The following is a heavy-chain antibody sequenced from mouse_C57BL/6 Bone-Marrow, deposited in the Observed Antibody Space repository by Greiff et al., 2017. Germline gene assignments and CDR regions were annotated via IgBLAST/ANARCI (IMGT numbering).Heavy chain of an antibody. CDR1: GFNIKDYY. CDR2: IDPEDGDT. D-gene: IGHD1-1*01. CDR3: TTGGSSLYYAMDY. Sequence: VQLQQSGAELVRPGASVKLSCTASGFNIKDYYMHWVKQRPEQGLEWIGRIDPEDGDTEYAPKFQGKATMTADTSSNTAYLQLSSLTSEDTAVYYCTTGGSSLYYAMDYWGQGTSATVSS. J-gene: IGHJ4*01. V-gene: IGHV14-1*01.